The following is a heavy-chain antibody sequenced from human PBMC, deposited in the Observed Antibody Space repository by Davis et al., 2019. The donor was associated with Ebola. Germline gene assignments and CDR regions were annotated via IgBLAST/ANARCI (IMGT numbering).Heavy chain of an antibody. Sequence: PSETLSLTCTVSGGSLSNFYWSWIRQPPGKGLEWIGYIYYRTKTNYNPSLKSRVTISVDKSQNQLSLKLSPVTAADTAIYYCARDHHGFDSWGQGTLVTVSS. CDR1: GGSLSNFY. J-gene: IGHJ5*01. CDR2: IYYRTKT. V-gene: IGHV4-59*01. CDR3: ARDHHGFDS.